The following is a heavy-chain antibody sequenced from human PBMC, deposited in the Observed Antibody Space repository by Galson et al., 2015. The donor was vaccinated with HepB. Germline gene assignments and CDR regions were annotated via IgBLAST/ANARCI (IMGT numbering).Heavy chain of an antibody. J-gene: IGHJ4*02. CDR2: ISAYNGNT. V-gene: IGHV1-18*04. Sequence: SVKVSCKASGYAFTSYGISWVRQAPGQGLEWMGWISAYNGNTNYAQKLQGRVTMTTDTSTSTAYMELRSLRSDDTAVYYCARDRILRIAVAGDFDYWGQGTLVTVSS. CDR3: ARDRILRIAVAGDFDY. CDR1: GYAFTSYG. D-gene: IGHD6-19*01.